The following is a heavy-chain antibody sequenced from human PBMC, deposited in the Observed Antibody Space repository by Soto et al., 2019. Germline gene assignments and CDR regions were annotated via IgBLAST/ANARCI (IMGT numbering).Heavy chain of an antibody. J-gene: IGHJ5*02. CDR3: AGLNSFSSWFDP. Sequence: XXTLSLTCTVSRGSISSYYWSWIRQPPGKGREWRASXYYSGXPNYNQHLKRXXTRSVDTXXTQFSLNLRSVTPADTPVYYCAGLNSFSSWFDPWGQGTLVTVSS. CDR1: RGSISSYY. D-gene: IGHD3-3*01. V-gene: IGHV4-59*01. CDR2: XYYSGXP.